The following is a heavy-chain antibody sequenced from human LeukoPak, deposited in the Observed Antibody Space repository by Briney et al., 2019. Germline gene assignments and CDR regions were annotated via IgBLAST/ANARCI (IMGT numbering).Heavy chain of an antibody. V-gene: IGHV3-23*01. J-gene: IGHJ6*02. D-gene: IGHD6-13*01. CDR2: ISGSGGST. CDR3: AKSFRGIAAAGTPKFAYYYYYGMDV. CDR1: GFTFSSYA. Sequence: PGGSLRLSCAASGFTFSSYAMSWVRQAPGKGLEWVSAISGSGGSTYYADSVKGRFTISRDNSKNTLYLQMNSLRAEDTAVYYCAKSFRGIAAAGTPKFAYYYYYGMDVWGQGTTVTVSS.